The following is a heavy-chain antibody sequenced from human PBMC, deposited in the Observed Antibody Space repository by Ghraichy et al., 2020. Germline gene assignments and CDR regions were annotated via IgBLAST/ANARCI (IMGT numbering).Heavy chain of an antibody. J-gene: IGHJ3*02. CDR1: GGTFSSYT. Sequence: SVKVSCKASGGTFSSYTISWVRQAPGQGLEWMGRIIPILGIANYAQKFQGRVTITADKSTSTAYMELSSLRSEDTAVYYCARLLPRVLAFDIWGQGTMVTVSS. CDR2: IIPILGIA. CDR3: ARLLPRVLAFDI. V-gene: IGHV1-69*02. D-gene: IGHD1-14*01.